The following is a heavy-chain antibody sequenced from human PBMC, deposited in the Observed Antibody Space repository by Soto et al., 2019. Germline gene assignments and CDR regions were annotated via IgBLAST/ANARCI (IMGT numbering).Heavy chain of an antibody. CDR2: IYKSATT. CDR3: ARGRYCLTGRCFPNWFDS. CDR1: GDSISTVDYF. V-gene: IGHV4-30-4*01. D-gene: IGHD2-15*01. J-gene: IGHJ5*01. Sequence: PSETLSLTCSVSGDSISTVDYFWAWVRQPPGQALEYIGYIYKSATTYYNPSFESRVAISLDTSKSQFSLNVTSLTAADTAVYFCARGRYCLTGRCFPNWFDSWGQETLVTVSS.